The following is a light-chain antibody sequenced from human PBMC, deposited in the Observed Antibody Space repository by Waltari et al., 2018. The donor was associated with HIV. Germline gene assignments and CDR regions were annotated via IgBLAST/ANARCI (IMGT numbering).Light chain of an antibody. CDR1: HSLLASKVYNF. CDR2: LGS. Sequence: LVRNRSPLGLTVAPGKPACVPCSTSHSLLASKVYNFLDWYVLNPGQAPQLLIYLGSYRASGVPDRFSGSGSGTVFTLKISRVEADDVGIYYCMQALQTPGFGGGTRV. J-gene: IGKJ4*01. CDR3: MQALQTPG. V-gene: IGKV2-28*01.